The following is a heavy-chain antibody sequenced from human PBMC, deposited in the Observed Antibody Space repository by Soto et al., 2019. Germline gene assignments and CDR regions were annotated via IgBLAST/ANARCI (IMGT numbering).Heavy chain of an antibody. V-gene: IGHV5-51*03. J-gene: IGHJ5*02. CDR2: IHPGDSDT. D-gene: IGHD6-13*01. Sequence: VQLVQSGAEVKKAGESLKISCQGSGYSFTNYWVGWVRQIPGRGLEWMGLIHPGDSDTRYSPFFQGQVPISADKSISTADLQWISLKASDTAMYYCARHNRYSSTWFEGWFDPWGQGTLVTVSS. CDR1: GYSFTNYW. CDR3: ARHNRYSSTWFEGWFDP.